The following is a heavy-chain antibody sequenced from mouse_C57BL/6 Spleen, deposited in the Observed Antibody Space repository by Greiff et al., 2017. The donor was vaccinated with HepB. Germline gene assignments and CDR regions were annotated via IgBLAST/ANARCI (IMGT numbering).Heavy chain of an antibody. Sequence: EVKLQESGPGLVKPSQSLSLTCSVTGYSITSGYYWNWIRQFPGNKLEWMGYISYDGSNNYNPSLKNRISITRDTSKNQFFLKLNSVTTEDTATYYCARDRDYGAMDYWGQGTSVTVSS. CDR3: ARDRDYGAMDY. CDR2: ISYDGSN. J-gene: IGHJ4*01. V-gene: IGHV3-6*01. D-gene: IGHD1-1*02. CDR1: GYSITSGYY.